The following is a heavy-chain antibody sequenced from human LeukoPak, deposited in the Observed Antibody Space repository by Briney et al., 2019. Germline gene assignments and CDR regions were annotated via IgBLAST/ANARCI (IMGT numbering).Heavy chain of an antibody. Sequence: PSETLSLTCTVSGGSISSYYWSWIRQPPGKGLEWIGYIYYSGSTNYNPSLKSRVTISVDTSKNQFSLKLSSVTAADTAVYYCARQHWSRTLDYWGQGTLVTVSS. CDR1: GGSISSYY. D-gene: IGHD2-8*02. V-gene: IGHV4-59*01. CDR3: ARQHWSRTLDY. J-gene: IGHJ4*02. CDR2: IYYSGST.